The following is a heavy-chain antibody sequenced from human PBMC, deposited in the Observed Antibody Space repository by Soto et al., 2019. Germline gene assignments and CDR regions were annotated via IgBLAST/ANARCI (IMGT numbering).Heavy chain of an antibody. CDR3: AGHRVPYSSNWSFDS. Sequence: QLQLQESGLGLVKSSETLSLTCTVSGGSINGSGYYWGWIRQPPGKGLEWIGSIYYSGSTFNNPSLKNRVTMSVDTPQNQFSLVLSSATAADTAVYYCAGHRVPYSSNWSFDSWGQGTLGTVSS. J-gene: IGHJ4*02. CDR2: IYYSGST. D-gene: IGHD6-13*01. V-gene: IGHV4-39*01. CDR1: GGSINGSGYY.